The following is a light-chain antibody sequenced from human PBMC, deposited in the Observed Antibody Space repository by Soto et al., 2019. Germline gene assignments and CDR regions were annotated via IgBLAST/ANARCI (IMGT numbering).Light chain of an antibody. J-gene: IGLJ3*02. Sequence: QSALTQPPSASGSPGQSVTISCTGTSSDVGGYNYVSWYQQHPGKAPKLMIHEVSKRPSGIPDRFSGSKSGTSATLGITGLQTGDEADYYCGTWDSSLSVWVFGGGTKLTVL. CDR3: GTWDSSLSVWV. CDR1: SSDVGGYNY. V-gene: IGLV2-8*01. CDR2: EVS.